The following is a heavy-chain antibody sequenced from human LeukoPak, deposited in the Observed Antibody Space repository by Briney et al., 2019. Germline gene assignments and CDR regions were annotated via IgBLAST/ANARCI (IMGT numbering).Heavy chain of an antibody. CDR1: GGSISGYY. V-gene: IGHV4-59*08. CDR2: IYYSGST. CDR3: ANYHDYSNFQGAYYLDY. J-gene: IGHJ4*02. Sequence: SETLSLTCTVSGGSISGYYWSWIRQPPGRGLEWIGNIYYSGSTNYNPSLKSRVTISVDTSKNQFSLKLSSVTAADTAVYYCANYHDYSNFQGAYYLDYWGQGTLVTVSS. D-gene: IGHD4-11*01.